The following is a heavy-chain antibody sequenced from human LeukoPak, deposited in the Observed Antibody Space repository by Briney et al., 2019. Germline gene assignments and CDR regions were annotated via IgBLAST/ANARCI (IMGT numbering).Heavy chain of an antibody. Sequence: PSETLSLTCTVSGGSISSGGHYWSWIRRHPGKGLEWIGNIYYSGSTYYNPSLKSRVTISVDTSKNQFSLKLSSVTAADTAVYYCARASGPRSLGFCRSASCYFDPWFDFWGEGTLVSVSS. D-gene: IGHD2-2*01. CDR1: GGSISSGGHY. J-gene: IGHJ4*02. V-gene: IGHV4-31*03. CDR2: IYYSGST. CDR3: ARASGPRSLGFCRSASCYFDPWFDF.